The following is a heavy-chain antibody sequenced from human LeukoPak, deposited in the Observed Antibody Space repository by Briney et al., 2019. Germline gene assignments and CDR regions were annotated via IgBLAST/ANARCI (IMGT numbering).Heavy chain of an antibody. CDR1: GGTFSSYA. CDR2: IIPIFGTA. D-gene: IGHD2-2*01. J-gene: IGHJ6*03. Sequence: ASVKVSCKASGGTFSSYAISWVRQAPGQGLEWMGGIIPIFGTANYAQKFQDRVTITTDESTSTAYMELSSLRSEDTAVYYCARGGVVPAASYYYMDVWGKGTTVTVSS. CDR3: ARGGVVPAASYYYMDV. V-gene: IGHV1-69*05.